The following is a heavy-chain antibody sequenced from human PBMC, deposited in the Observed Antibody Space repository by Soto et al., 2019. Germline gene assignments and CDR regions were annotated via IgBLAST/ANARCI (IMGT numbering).Heavy chain of an antibody. D-gene: IGHD2-2*01. V-gene: IGHV4-34*01. CDR1: GGSFSGYY. J-gene: IGHJ4*02. CDR2: INHSGST. Sequence: QVQLQQWGAGLLKPSETLSLTCAVYGGSFSGYYWCWIRQPPGKGLEWIGEINHSGSTNYNPSLKSRVTISVDTSKNQFSLKLSSVTAADTAVYYCARDGSRDGAFDYWGQGTLVTVSS. CDR3: ARDGSRDGAFDY.